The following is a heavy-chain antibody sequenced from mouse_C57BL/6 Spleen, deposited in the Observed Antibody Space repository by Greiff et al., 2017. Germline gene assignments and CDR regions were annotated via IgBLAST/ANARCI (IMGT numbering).Heavy chain of an antibody. CDR2: IDPSDSYT. Sequence: QVQLQQPGAELVRPGTSVKLSCKASGYTFTSYWMHWVKQRPGQGLEWIGVIDPSDSYTNYNQKFKGKATLTVDNSSSTAYMQLSSLTSEDSAVYYCAREAYYSNPWFAYWGQGTLVTVSA. J-gene: IGHJ3*01. CDR3: AREAYYSNPWFAY. CDR1: GYTFTSYW. D-gene: IGHD2-5*01. V-gene: IGHV1-59*01.